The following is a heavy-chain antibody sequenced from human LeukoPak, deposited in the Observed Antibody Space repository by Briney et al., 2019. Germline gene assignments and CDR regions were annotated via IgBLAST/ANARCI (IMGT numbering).Heavy chain of an antibody. CDR1: GYSISSGYY. CDR2: INHSGST. D-gene: IGHD6-19*01. V-gene: IGHV4-38-2*01. Sequence: ASETLSLTRAVSGYSISSGYYWGWIRQPPGKGLEWIGEINHSGSTNYNPSLKSRVTISVDTSKNQFSLKLSSVTAADTAVYYCARGRAGYSSGWYDYYFDYWGQGTLVTVSS. CDR3: ARGRAGYSSGWYDYYFDY. J-gene: IGHJ4*02.